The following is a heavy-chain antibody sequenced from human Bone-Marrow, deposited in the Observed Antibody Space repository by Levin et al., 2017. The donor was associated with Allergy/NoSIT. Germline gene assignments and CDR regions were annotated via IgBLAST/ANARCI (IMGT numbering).Heavy chain of an antibody. CDR3: ARDFVSGTGMFES. CDR2: ISSRSTYM. D-gene: IGHD1-1*01. CDR1: GFIFTSYS. Sequence: PGGSLRLSCAASGFIFTSYSMNWVRQAPGKGLEWVSSISSRSTYMYYADSVKGRFTISRDNAKKSLYLEMNSLRAEDSAVYYCARDFVSGTGMFESWGQGILVTVSS. V-gene: IGHV3-21*01. J-gene: IGHJ4*02.